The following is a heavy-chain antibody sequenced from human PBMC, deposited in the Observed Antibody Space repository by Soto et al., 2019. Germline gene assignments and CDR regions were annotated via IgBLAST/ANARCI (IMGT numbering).Heavy chain of an antibody. V-gene: IGHV3-23*01. CDR3: AKGVSGSYLFDY. D-gene: IGHD1-26*01. J-gene: IGHJ4*02. CDR1: GFTFSSYA. CDR2: ISGSGGST. Sequence: LRLSCAASGFTFSSYAMSWARQAPGKGLEWVSAISGSGGSTYYADSVKGRFTISRDNSKNTLYLQMNSLRAEDTAVYYCAKGVSGSYLFDYWGQGTLVTVSS.